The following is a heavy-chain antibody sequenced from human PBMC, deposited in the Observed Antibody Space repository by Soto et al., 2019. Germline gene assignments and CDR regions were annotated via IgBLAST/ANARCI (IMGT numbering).Heavy chain of an antibody. Sequence: SETLSLTCTVSGGSISSHYWSWIRQPPGKGLEWIGYIYYSGSTNYNPSLKSRVTISVDTSKNQFSLKLSSVTAADTAVYYCARHSRRFGYYDSSGYYLFDYWGQGTLVTVSS. CDR1: GGSISSHY. J-gene: IGHJ4*02. D-gene: IGHD3-22*01. CDR3: ARHSRRFGYYDSSGYYLFDY. CDR2: IYYSGST. V-gene: IGHV4-59*08.